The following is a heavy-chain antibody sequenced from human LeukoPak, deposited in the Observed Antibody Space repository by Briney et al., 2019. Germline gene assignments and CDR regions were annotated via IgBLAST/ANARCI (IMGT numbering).Heavy chain of an antibody. Sequence: KSSETLSLTCAVYGGSFSGYYWSWIRRPPGKGLEWIGEINHSGSTNYNPSLKSRVTISVDTSKNQFSLKLSSVTAADTAVYYCARFTGYRFDPWGQGTLVTVSS. V-gene: IGHV4-34*01. J-gene: IGHJ5*02. D-gene: IGHD1-1*01. CDR2: INHSGST. CDR1: GGSFSGYY. CDR3: ARFTGYRFDP.